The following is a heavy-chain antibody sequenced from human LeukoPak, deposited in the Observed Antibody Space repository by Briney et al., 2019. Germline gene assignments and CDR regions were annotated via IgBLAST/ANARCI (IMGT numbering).Heavy chain of an antibody. D-gene: IGHD6-13*01. CDR1: GFTFSSYA. Sequence: GGSLRLSCAASGFTFSSYAMHWVRQAPGKGLEWVAVISYDGSNKYYADSVKGRFTISRDNSKNTLYLQMNSLRAEDTAVYYCARDGLAGDFDYWGQGTLVTVSS. CDR3: ARDGLAGDFDY. J-gene: IGHJ4*02. CDR2: ISYDGSNK. V-gene: IGHV3-30-3*01.